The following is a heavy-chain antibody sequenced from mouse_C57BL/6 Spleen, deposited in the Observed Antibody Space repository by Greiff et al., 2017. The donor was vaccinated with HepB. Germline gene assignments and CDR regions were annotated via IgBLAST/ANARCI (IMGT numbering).Heavy chain of an antibody. Sequence: VKLMESGPELVKPGASVKISCKASGYAFSSSWMNWVKQRPGKGLEWIGRIYPGDGDTNYNGKFKGKATLTADKSSSTAYMQLSSLTSEDSAVYFCARSGDGYYVFDYWGQGTTLTVSS. J-gene: IGHJ2*01. D-gene: IGHD2-3*01. CDR1: GYAFSSSW. CDR3: ARSGDGYYVFDY. CDR2: IYPGDGDT. V-gene: IGHV1-82*01.